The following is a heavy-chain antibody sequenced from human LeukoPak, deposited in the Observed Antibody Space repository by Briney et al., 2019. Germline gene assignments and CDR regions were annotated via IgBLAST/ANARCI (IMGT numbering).Heavy chain of an antibody. J-gene: IGHJ3*02. CDR2: IRYDGSNK. Sequence: GGSLRLSCAASGFTFSSYGMHWVRQAPGKGLEWVAFIRYDGSNKYYADSVKGRFTISRDNSKNTLYLQMNSLRAEDTAVYYCANLELGDYGTYALDIWGQGTMVTVSS. D-gene: IGHD4-17*01. CDR1: GFTFSSYG. V-gene: IGHV3-30*02. CDR3: ANLELGDYGTYALDI.